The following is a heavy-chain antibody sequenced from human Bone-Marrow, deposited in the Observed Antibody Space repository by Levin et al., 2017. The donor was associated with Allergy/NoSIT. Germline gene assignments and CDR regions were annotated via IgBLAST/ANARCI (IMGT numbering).Heavy chain of an antibody. Sequence: GGSLRLSCAASGFTVSSNYMSWVRQAPGKGLEWVSVIYSGGSTYYTDSVKGRFTISRDNSKNTLYLQMNSLRAEDTAVYYCARGPTVTRSFDYWGQGTLVTVSS. D-gene: IGHD4-11*01. CDR2: IYSGGST. CDR3: ARGPTVTRSFDY. J-gene: IGHJ4*02. V-gene: IGHV3-66*01. CDR1: GFTVSSNY.